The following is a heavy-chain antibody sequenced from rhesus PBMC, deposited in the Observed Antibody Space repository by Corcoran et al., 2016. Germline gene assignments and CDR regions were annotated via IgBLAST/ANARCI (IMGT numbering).Heavy chain of an antibody. CDR3: AKDRGIAAGRFDY. CDR1: GFTFSSYW. Sequence: EVQLVESGGGLAKPGGSLRLSCAASGFTFSSYWMNWVRQTPGKGLEWISAINNGGGSTYYADSVKGRFTITRDNSKNTLSLQMNSLRAEDTVVYYCAKDRGIAAGRFDYWGQGVLVTVSS. V-gene: IGHV3S42*01. D-gene: IGHD6-13*01. CDR2: INNGGGST. J-gene: IGHJ4*01.